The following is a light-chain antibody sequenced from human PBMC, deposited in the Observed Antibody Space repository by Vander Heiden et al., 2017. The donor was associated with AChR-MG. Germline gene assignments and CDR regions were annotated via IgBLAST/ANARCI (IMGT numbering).Light chain of an antibody. Sequence: EVVLTKSPGTLSLSPGERASLSCRASQSVNGNYLAWYQQKPGQAPRLLIYGASTRAAGIRDRFSGSGSGTDFTLTITRLGPEDFAVYYCQQYGSSLHTFGQGTKLEIK. V-gene: IGKV3-20*01. J-gene: IGKJ2*01. CDR3: QQYGSSLHT. CDR2: GAS. CDR1: QSVNGNY.